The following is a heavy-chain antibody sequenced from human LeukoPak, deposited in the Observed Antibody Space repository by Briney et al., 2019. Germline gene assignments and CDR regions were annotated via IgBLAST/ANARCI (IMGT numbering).Heavy chain of an antibody. CDR3: ARDVLAAPGTFDY. D-gene: IGHD6-13*01. J-gene: IGHJ4*02. CDR1: GGSISSSSYY. V-gene: IGHV4-39*07. Sequence: SETLSLTCTVSGGSISSSSYYWGWIRQPPGKGLEWIGSIYYSGSTYYNPSLKSRVTISVDTSKNQFSLKLSSVTAADTAVYYCARDVLAAPGTFDYWGQGAMVTVSS. CDR2: IYYSGST.